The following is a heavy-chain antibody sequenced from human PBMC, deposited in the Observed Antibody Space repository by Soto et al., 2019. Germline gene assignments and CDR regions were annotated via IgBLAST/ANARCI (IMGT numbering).Heavy chain of an antibody. CDR2: IIPIFGTA. V-gene: IGHV1-69*13. D-gene: IGHD3-22*01. CDR3: AKDAEYYYDSSGGPYYFDY. Sequence: GASVKVSCKASGGTFSSYAISWVRQAPGQGLEWMGGIIPIFGTANYAQKFQGRVTITADESTSTAYMELSSLRSEDTAVYYCAKDAEYYYDSSGGPYYFDYWGQGTLVTVSS. CDR1: GGTFSSYA. J-gene: IGHJ4*02.